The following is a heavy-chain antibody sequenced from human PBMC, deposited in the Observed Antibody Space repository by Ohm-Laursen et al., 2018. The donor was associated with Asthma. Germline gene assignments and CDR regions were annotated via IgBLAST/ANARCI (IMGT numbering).Heavy chain of an antibody. CDR3: ARVRVVVVAATPRPSWFDP. Sequence: VTLSLTCAVYGGSFSGYYWSWIRQPPGKGLEWIGEINHSGSTNYNPSLKSRVTISVDTSKNQFSLKLSSVTAADTAVYYCARVRVVVVAATPRPSWFDPWGQGTLVTVSS. CDR2: INHSGST. CDR1: GGSFSGYY. D-gene: IGHD2-15*01. V-gene: IGHV4-34*01. J-gene: IGHJ5*02.